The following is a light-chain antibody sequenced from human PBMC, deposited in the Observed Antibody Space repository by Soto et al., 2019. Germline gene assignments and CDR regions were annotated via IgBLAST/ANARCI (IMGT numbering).Light chain of an antibody. CDR3: QQYNNWPPTWT. J-gene: IGKJ1*01. CDR2: GAS. V-gene: IGKV3-15*01. CDR1: QSVSSN. Sequence: EIVMTQSPATLSVSPGERATLSCRASQSVSSNLAWYQQKPGQAPRLLIYGASTRATGIPARFSGSGSGTEFTLTFISLQSEDFAVYYCQQYNNWPPTWTFGQGTKVDIK.